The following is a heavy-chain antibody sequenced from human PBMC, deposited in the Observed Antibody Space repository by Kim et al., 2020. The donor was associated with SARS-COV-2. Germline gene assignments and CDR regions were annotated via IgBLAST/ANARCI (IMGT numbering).Heavy chain of an antibody. CDR2: IKQDGSEK. V-gene: IGHV3-7*01. D-gene: IGHD6-13*01. J-gene: IGHJ5*02. CDR3: AREMRQQLVDPVLDWFDP. CDR1: GFTFSSYW. Sequence: GGSLRLSCAASGFTFSSYWMSWVRQAPGKGLEWVANIKQDGSEKYYVDSVKGRFTISRDNAKNSLYLQMNSLRAEDTAVYYCAREMRQQLVDPVLDWFDPWGQGTLVTVSS.